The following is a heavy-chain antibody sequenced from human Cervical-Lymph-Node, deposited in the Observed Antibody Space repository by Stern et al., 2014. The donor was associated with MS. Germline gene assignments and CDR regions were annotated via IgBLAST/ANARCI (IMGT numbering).Heavy chain of an antibody. J-gene: IGHJ4*02. V-gene: IGHV1-2*06. Sequence: QVQLVQSGAEVRKPGASVTVSCKASGYTFTGYFIHWVRQAPGQGLEWIGRINPNSGGINYAQKFQGRVTMTRDTSISTAHMELSRLRSNDTAVYYCARDTPNDSSGYFSYWGQGTLVTVSS. CDR1: GYTFTGYF. D-gene: IGHD3-22*01. CDR3: ARDTPNDSSGYFSY. CDR2: INPNSGGI.